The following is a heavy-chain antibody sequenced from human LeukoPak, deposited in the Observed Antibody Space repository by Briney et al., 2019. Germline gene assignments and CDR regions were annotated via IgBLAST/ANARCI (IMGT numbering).Heavy chain of an antibody. V-gene: IGHV3-7*01. J-gene: IGHJ6*03. Sequence: GGSLRLSCAASGFTFSSYWMSWVRQAPGKGLEWVANIKQDGSEKYYVDSVKGRFTISKDNAKNSLYLQMNSLRAEDTAVYYCARAPARHCSSTSCYGPPPYYMDVWGKGTTVTVSS. CDR2: IKQDGSEK. CDR3: ARAPARHCSSTSCYGPPPYYMDV. CDR1: GFTFSSYW. D-gene: IGHD2-2*01.